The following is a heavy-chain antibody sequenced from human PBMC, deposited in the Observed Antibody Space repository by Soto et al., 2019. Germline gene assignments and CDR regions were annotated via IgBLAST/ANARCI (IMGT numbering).Heavy chain of an antibody. CDR2: INHSGST. D-gene: IGHD2-21*01. J-gene: IGHJ5*02. CDR3: ARVSETRILWRKGWFDP. CDR1: GGSFSGYY. V-gene: IGHV4-34*01. Sequence: PSETLSLTCAVYGGSFSGYYWSWIRQPPGKGLEWIGEINHSGSTNYNPFLKSRVTISVDTSKNQFSLKLSSVTAADTAVYYCARVSETRILWRKGWFDPWGQGTLVTVSS.